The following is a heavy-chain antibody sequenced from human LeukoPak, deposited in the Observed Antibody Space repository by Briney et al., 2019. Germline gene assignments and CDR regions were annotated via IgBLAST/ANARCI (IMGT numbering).Heavy chain of an antibody. V-gene: IGHV4-34*01. CDR2: INHSGST. CDR1: GGSFSGYY. J-gene: IGHJ6*03. CDR3: ARRAIFGVVKGYYYYMDV. Sequence: SETLSLTCAVYGGSFSGYYWSWIRQPPGKGLEWIGEINHSGSTNYNPSLKSRVTVSEDTSKNQFSLKLSSVTAADTAVYYCARRAIFGVVKGYYYYMDVWGKGTTVTVSS. D-gene: IGHD3-3*01.